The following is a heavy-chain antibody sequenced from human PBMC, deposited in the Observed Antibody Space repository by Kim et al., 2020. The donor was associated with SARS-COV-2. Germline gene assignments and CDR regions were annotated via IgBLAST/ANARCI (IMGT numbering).Heavy chain of an antibody. D-gene: IGHD1-26*01. CDR2: ISAYNGDT. V-gene: IGHV1-18*04. CDR3: ARVGELMGAMGP. CDR1: GYTFTGYG. Sequence: ASVKVSCKASGYTFTGYGFSWVRQAPGQGLEWMGWISAYNGDTNYAQNLQGRATMTTDTSTSTAYMELNTLNSDDTAVYYCARVGELMGAMGPWGQGTL. J-gene: IGHJ5*02.